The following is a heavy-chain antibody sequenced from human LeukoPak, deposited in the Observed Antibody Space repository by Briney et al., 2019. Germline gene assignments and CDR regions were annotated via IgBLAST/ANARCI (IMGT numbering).Heavy chain of an antibody. CDR1: GGSISDTTYY. D-gene: IGHD3-22*01. Sequence: PSETLSLTCTVSGGSISDTTYYWSWLRQPPGKVLEWIGSIYFSETKYNPSLKSRITISGDTSKKQFSLKLSSVTAADTAVYYCASPSKLVISRGGYMWGQGTMVTVSA. CDR2: IYFSET. J-gene: IGHJ3*02. V-gene: IGHV4-39*01. CDR3: ASPSKLVISRGGYM.